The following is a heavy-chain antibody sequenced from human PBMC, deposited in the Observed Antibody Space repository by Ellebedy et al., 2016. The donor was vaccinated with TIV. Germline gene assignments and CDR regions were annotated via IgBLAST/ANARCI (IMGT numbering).Heavy chain of an antibody. CDR2: INPNSGGT. CDR3: ARDPTIAAAGSIVDY. Sequence: AASVKVSCKASGYTFTGYYMHWVRQAPGQGLEWMGWINPNSGGTNYAQKFQGRVTMTRDTSISTAYMELSSLRSEDTAVYYCARDPTIAAAGSIVDYWGQGTLVTVSS. J-gene: IGHJ4*02. D-gene: IGHD6-13*01. CDR1: GYTFTGYY. V-gene: IGHV1-2*02.